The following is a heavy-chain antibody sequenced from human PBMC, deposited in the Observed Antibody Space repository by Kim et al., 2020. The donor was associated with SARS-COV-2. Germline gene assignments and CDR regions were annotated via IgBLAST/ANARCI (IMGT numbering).Heavy chain of an antibody. CDR2: ISYDGSNK. CDR3: AKDTYYYGSGSYYNH. J-gene: IGHJ4*02. Sequence: GGSLRLSCAASGFTFSSYGMHWVRQAPGKGLEWVAVISYDGSNKYYADSVKGRFTISRDNSKNTLYLQMNSLRAEDTAVYYCAKDTYYYGSGSYYNHWGQGTLVTVSS. V-gene: IGHV3-30*18. D-gene: IGHD3-10*01. CDR1: GFTFSSYG.